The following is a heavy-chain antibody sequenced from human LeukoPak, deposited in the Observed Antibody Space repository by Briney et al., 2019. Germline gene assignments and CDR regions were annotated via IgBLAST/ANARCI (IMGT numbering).Heavy chain of an antibody. V-gene: IGHV1-69*06. Sequence: EASVKVSCKASGGTFSSYSISWVRQAPGQGLEWMGGIIPIFDTTNYAQKFQGRVTIIADKSTSTDYMQLSSLRAEDTAVYYCARGSPLLWFGESVDLDYYYMDVWGKGTTVTVSS. CDR2: IIPIFDTT. J-gene: IGHJ6*03. CDR3: ARGSPLLWFGESVDLDYYYMDV. D-gene: IGHD3-10*01. CDR1: GGTFSSYS.